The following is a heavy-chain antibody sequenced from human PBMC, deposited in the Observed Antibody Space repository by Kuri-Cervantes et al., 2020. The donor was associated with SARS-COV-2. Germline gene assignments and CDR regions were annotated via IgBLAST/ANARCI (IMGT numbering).Heavy chain of an antibody. CDR2: IGPSNTYI. J-gene: IGHJ4*02. CDR1: GFTFNSYN. CDR3: ARAYGDYVFREALDS. D-gene: IGHD4-17*01. Sequence: GGSLRLSCTASGFTFNSYNMKWVRQAPGKGLEWASGIGPSNTYIYYADSVKGRFIISRDNAKNSLYLQMNSLRVEDTALYYCARAYGDYVFREALDSWGQGTLVTVSS. V-gene: IGHV3-21*06.